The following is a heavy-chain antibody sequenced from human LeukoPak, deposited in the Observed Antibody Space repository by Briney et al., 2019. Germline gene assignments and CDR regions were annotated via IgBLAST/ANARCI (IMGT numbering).Heavy chain of an antibody. Sequence: GGSLRLSCAASGFTFSSYSMNWVRQAPGKGLEWVSSISSSSSYIYYADSVKGRFTISRDNAKNSLYLQMNSLRAEDTAVYYCAREEGYCSSTSCPHDYWGQGTLVTVSS. J-gene: IGHJ4*02. D-gene: IGHD2-2*01. CDR1: GFTFSSYS. CDR2: ISSSSSYI. CDR3: AREEGYCSSTSCPHDY. V-gene: IGHV3-21*01.